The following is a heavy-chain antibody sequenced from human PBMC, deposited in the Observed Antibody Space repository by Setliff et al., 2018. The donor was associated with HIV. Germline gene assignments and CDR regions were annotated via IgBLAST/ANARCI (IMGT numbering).Heavy chain of an antibody. CDR2: ISRGGRTK. D-gene: IGHD5-12*01. J-gene: IGHJ2*01. V-gene: IGHV3-11*04. CDR1: GFTFSDYY. Sequence: GGSLRLSCAASGFTFSDYYMSWIRQAPGKGLEWISYISRGGRTKYYADSVKGRFTISRDNAKNSLYLQMNSLRAEDTTIYYCARVPVMATITYWYFDLWGRGTLVTVS. CDR3: ARVPVMATITYWYFDL.